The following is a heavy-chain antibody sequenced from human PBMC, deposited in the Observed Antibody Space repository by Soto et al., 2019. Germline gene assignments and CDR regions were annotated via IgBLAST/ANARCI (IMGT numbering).Heavy chain of an antibody. CDR3: ARGEYSYGFIPLDY. Sequence: SETLSLTCTVSGGSISSYYWSWIRQPPGKGLEWIGYIYYSGSTNYNPSLKSRVTISVDTSKNQFSLKLSSVTAADTAVYYCARGEYSYGFIPLDYWGQGTLVTVSS. CDR1: GGSISSYY. V-gene: IGHV4-59*08. D-gene: IGHD5-18*01. CDR2: IYYSGST. J-gene: IGHJ4*02.